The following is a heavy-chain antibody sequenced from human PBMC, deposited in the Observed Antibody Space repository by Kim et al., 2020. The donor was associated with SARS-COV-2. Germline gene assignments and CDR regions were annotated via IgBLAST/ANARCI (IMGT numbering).Heavy chain of an antibody. CDR3: ARVDYGSGTDAFDI. J-gene: IGHJ3*02. Sequence: ADSVKGRFTISRDNSKNTLYLQMNSLRAEDTAVYYCARVDYGSGTDAFDIWGQGTMVTVSS. D-gene: IGHD3-10*01. V-gene: IGHV3-53*01.